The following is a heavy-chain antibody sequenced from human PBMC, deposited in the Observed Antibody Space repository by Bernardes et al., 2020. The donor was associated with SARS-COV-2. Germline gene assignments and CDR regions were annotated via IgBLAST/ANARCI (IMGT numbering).Heavy chain of an antibody. D-gene: IGHD6-19*01. CDR1: GFTFSSYW. V-gene: IGHV3-7*01. J-gene: IGHJ6*02. CDR3: ARDWDDIAVAGSWYYFYGMDV. Sequence: GGSLRLSCAASGFTFSSYWMSWVRQAPGKGLEWVANIKQDGSEKYYVDSVKGRFTISRDNAKNSLYLQMNSLRAEDTAVYYCARDWDDIAVAGSWYYFYGMDVWGQGTTVTVSS. CDR2: IKQDGSEK.